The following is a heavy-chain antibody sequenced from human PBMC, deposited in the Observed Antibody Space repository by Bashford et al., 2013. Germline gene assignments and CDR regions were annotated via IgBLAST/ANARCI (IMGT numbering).Heavy chain of an antibody. CDR1: GFTFSTCS. Sequence: GGSLRLSCAASGFTFSTCSMHWVRRAPGRGLEWVSSMTSSGNYIYYADSVKGRFTISRDNAKNSLYLQMNSLRAEDTAVYYCARDWSNGDYIWGQGTRGHRLL. CDR3: ARDWSNGDYI. J-gene: IGHJ1*01. CDR2: MTSSGNYI. D-gene: IGHD4-17*01. V-gene: IGHV3-21*01.